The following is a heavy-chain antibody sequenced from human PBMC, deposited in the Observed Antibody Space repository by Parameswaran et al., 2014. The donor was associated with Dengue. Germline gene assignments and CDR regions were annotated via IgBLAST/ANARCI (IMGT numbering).Heavy chain of an antibody. CDR2: INAGNGNT. J-gene: IGHJ6*04. D-gene: IGHD2-2*01. V-gene: IGHV1-3*01. Sequence: WVRQAPGQRLEWMGWINAGNGNTKYSQKFQGRVTITRDTSASTAYMELSSLRSEDTAVYYCAREERDIVVVPAAIVGHYYGMDVWAKDHGHRLL. CDR3: AREERDIVVVPAAIVGHYYGMDV.